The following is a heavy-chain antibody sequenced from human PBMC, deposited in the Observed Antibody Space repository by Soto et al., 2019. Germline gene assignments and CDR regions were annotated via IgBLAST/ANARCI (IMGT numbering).Heavy chain of an antibody. J-gene: IGHJ6*02. CDR3: AKGSGYCSGGSCYAPYYYYYGMDV. D-gene: IGHD2-15*01. CDR1: GFTFSSYA. V-gene: IGHV3-23*01. Sequence: PGGSLRLSCAASGFTFSSYAMSWVRQAPGKGLEWVSAIGGSGGSTYYADSVKGRFTISRDNSKNTLYLQMNSLRAEDTAVYYCAKGSGYCSGGSCYAPYYYYYGMDVWGQGTTVTV. CDR2: IGGSGGST.